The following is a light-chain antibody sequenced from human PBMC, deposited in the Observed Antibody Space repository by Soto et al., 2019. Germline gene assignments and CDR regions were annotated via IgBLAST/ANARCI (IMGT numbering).Light chain of an antibody. J-gene: IGKJ2*02. V-gene: IGKV1-39*01. CDR2: AAS. Sequence: DIQMTQSPSSLSASVGDRVTITCRASQSISSYLNWYQQKPGKAPKLLIYAASSLQSGVPSRFSGSGSRTDFTLTICSLQPEDFATYYCQQSYSTPSTFGQGTKLEIK. CDR1: QSISSY. CDR3: QQSYSTPST.